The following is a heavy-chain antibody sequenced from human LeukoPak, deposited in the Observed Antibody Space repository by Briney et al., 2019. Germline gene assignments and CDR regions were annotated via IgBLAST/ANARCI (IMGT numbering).Heavy chain of an antibody. J-gene: IGHJ4*02. CDR3: ARGPAGEGAPTLYYFDY. Sequence: PSETLSLTCTVSGGSITSDYYYWSWIRQPAGKGLEWIGRIYTSGSTNYNPSLKSRVTMSVDTSKNQFSLELSSVTAADTAVYYCARGPAGEGAPTLYYFDYWGQGALVTVSS. CDR1: GGSITSDYYY. V-gene: IGHV4-61*02. CDR2: IYTSGST. D-gene: IGHD3-10*01.